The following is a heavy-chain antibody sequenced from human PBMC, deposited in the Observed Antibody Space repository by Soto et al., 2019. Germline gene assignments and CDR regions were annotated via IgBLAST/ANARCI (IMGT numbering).Heavy chain of an antibody. V-gene: IGHV4-34*01. D-gene: IGHD6-13*01. Sequence: SETLSLTCAVYGGSFSGYYWSWIRQPPGKGLEWIGEINHSGSTNYNPSLKSRVTISVDTSKNQFSLKLSSVTAADTAVYYCARGQRYSRHSIRYYYGMDVWGQGTTVTVSS. CDR2: INHSGST. CDR3: ARGQRYSRHSIRYYYGMDV. CDR1: GGSFSGYY. J-gene: IGHJ6*02.